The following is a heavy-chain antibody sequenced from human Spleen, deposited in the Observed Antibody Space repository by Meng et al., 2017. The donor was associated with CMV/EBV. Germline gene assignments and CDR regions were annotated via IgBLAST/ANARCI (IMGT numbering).Heavy chain of an antibody. J-gene: IGHJ6*02. D-gene: IGHD3-3*01. CDR2: ISYDGNNK. CDR3: AGIFGVVILAHGMDV. V-gene: IGHV3-30*03. Sequence: GGSLRLSCAASGFTFSGYWMTWVRQAPGKGLEWVALISYDGNNKYYADSVKGRFTISRDNSKNTLYLQMNSLRAEDTAVYYCAGIFGVVILAHGMDVWGQGTTVTVSS. CDR1: GFTFSGYW.